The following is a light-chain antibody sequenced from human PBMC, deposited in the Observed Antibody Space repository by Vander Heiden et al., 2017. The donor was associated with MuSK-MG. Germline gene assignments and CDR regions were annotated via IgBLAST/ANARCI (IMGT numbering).Light chain of an antibody. CDR2: AAS. V-gene: IGKV1-39*01. J-gene: IGKJ1*01. CDR3: QQSYSTPWT. Sequence: QMTQSPSSLSASVRDRVTIACRASQSIGTYLSWYQHKPGKAPKLLIYAASSLESGVPSRFSGSGSGTDFTLSISRLQPEDIATYYCQQSYSTPWTFGQGTKVE. CDR1: QSIGTY.